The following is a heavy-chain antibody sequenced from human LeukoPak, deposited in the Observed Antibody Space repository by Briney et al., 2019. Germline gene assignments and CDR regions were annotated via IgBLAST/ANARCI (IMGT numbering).Heavy chain of an antibody. CDR2: IIPIFGTA. CDR3: ARVALGRRWLPSSYYYGMDV. CDR1: GGTFSSYG. V-gene: IGHV1-69*13. Sequence: SVKVSCKASGGTFSSYGINWVRRAPGQGLEWMGGIIPIFGTADYAPKFQGRVTITADESTSTAYVELSNLRSEDTAVYYCARVALGRRWLPSSYYYGMDVWGQGTTVTVSS. J-gene: IGHJ6*02. D-gene: IGHD5-24*01.